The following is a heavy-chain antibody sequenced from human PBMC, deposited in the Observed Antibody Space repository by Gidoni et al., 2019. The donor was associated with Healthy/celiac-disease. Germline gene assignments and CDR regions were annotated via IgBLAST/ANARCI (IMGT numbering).Heavy chain of an antibody. Sequence: EVQLLESGGGLVQPGGSLRLSCAASGFTFSRYAMSWVRKAPGTGLVWVSAISGSCGSTYYADSLKGRFTISSDNSKNTLYLQMNSLRAEDTAVYYCAKLQAPYCSGGSCYANYYYYMDVWGKGTTVTVSS. V-gene: IGHV3-23*01. CDR3: AKLQAPYCSGGSCYANYYYYMDV. D-gene: IGHD2-15*01. CDR1: GFTFSRYA. J-gene: IGHJ6*03. CDR2: ISGSCGST.